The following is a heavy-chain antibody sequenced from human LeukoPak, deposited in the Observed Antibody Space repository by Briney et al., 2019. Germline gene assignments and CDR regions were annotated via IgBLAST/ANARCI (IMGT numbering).Heavy chain of an antibody. V-gene: IGHV3-21*01. Sequence: GGSLRLSCAASGFTFSSYEMNWVRQAPGKGLEWVSSISSSSSYIYYADSVKGRFTISRDNAKNSLYLQMNSLRAEDTAVYYCARRVGATINWFDPWGQGTLVTVSS. CDR2: ISSSSSYI. J-gene: IGHJ5*02. D-gene: IGHD1-26*01. CDR1: GFTFSSYE. CDR3: ARRVGATINWFDP.